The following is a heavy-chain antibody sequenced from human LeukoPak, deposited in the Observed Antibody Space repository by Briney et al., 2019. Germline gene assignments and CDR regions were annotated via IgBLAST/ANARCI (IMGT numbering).Heavy chain of an antibody. V-gene: IGHV3-7*03. CDR2: IKQDGSEK. Sequence: GGPLRLSCAASGFTFSNYWMSWVRQAPGKGLEWVANIKQDGSEKYYVDSVEGRFTISRDNAQNSLYLQMNSLRAEDTAVYYCARPLGRVKENAFDIWGQGTMVTVSS. D-gene: IGHD2-21*01. J-gene: IGHJ3*02. CDR1: GFTFSNYW. CDR3: ARPLGRVKENAFDI.